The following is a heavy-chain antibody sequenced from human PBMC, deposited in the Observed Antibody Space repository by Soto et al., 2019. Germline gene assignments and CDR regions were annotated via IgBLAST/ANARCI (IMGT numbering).Heavy chain of an antibody. V-gene: IGHV4-39*01. Sequence: QLQLQESGPGLVKPSETLSLTCTVSGGSISSSSYYWGWIRQPPGKGLEWIGSIYYSGSTYYNPSLRXXVXIXXDTSKNQFSLKLSSVTAADTAVYYCARLKPAGLDYWGQGTLVTVSS. D-gene: IGHD2-2*01. CDR1: GGSISSSSYY. CDR3: ARLKPAGLDY. J-gene: IGHJ4*02. CDR2: IYYSGST.